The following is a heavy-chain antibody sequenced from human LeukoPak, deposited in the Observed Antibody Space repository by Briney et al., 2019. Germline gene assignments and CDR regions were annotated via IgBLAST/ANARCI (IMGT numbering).Heavy chain of an antibody. D-gene: IGHD6-13*01. Sequence: GGSLRLSCAASGFTFDDYAMHWVRQAPGKGLEWVSGISWNSGSIGYADSVKGRFTISRDNAKNSLYLQMNSLRAEDTALYYCAKGSTSSRGSFDYWGQGTLVTVSS. V-gene: IGHV3-9*01. CDR2: ISWNSGSI. CDR3: AKGSTSSRGSFDY. J-gene: IGHJ4*02. CDR1: GFTFDDYA.